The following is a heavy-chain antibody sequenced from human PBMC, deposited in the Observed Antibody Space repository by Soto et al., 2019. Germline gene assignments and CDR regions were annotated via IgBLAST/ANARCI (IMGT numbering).Heavy chain of an antibody. Sequence: LRLSCAASGFTFSSYEMNWVRQAPGKGLEWVSYISSSGSTIYYADSVKGRFTISRDNAKNSLYLQMNSLRAEDTAVYYCARGMITFGGVIALDYWGQGTLVTVSS. CDR1: GFTFSSYE. J-gene: IGHJ4*02. V-gene: IGHV3-48*03. D-gene: IGHD3-16*02. CDR2: ISSSGSTI. CDR3: ARGMITFGGVIALDY.